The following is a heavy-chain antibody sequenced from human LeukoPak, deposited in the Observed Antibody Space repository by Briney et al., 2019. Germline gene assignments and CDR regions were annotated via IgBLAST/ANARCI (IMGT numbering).Heavy chain of an antibody. D-gene: IGHD2-15*01. CDR2: ISGSGGST. Sequence: GGSLRLSCAASGFTFSSYGMSWVRQAPGKGLEWVSAISGSGGSTYYADSVKGRFTISRDNSKNTLYLQMNSLRAEDTAVYYCAKDRVVVVAATGPRNAFDIWGQGTMVTVSS. J-gene: IGHJ3*02. CDR3: AKDRVVVVAATGPRNAFDI. V-gene: IGHV3-23*01. CDR1: GFTFSSYG.